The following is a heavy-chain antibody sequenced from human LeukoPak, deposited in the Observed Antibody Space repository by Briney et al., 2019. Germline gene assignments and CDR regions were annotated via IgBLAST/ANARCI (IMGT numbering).Heavy chain of an antibody. J-gene: IGHJ4*02. D-gene: IGHD3-9*01. CDR1: GFTFSNYA. V-gene: IGHV3-23*01. CDR3: AKWGDYDVLTGYYDSDY. Sequence: PGGSLRLSCAASGFTFSNYAMSWVRQAPGKGLEWVSAVSGRDTSTYYTDSVKVRFTISRDNSKNTLYLQMNSLSAEDTAIYYCAKWGDYDVLTGYYDSDYWGQGTLVTVSS. CDR2: VSGRDTST.